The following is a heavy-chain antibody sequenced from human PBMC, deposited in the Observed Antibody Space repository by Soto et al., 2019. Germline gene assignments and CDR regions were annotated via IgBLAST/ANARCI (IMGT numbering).Heavy chain of an antibody. CDR2: IYYSGST. J-gene: IGHJ5*02. Sequence: PSETLSLTCAVSGGSISSSNWWNWIRQPPGKGLEWIGYIYYSGSTYYNPSLKSRVTISVDTSKNQFSLKLSSVTAADTAVYYCAREALGYCSGGSCPPGNWFDPWGQGTLVTVSS. V-gene: IGHV4-30-4*01. D-gene: IGHD2-15*01. CDR3: AREALGYCSGGSCPPGNWFDP. CDR1: GGSISSSNW.